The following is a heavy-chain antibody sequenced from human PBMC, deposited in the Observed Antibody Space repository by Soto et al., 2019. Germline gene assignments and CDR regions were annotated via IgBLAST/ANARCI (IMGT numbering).Heavy chain of an antibody. D-gene: IGHD6-19*01. Sequence: EVQLVESGGGLVQPGGSLRLSCAASGFTVSSNYMSWVRQAPGKGLEWVSVIYSGGSTYYADSVKGRFTISRDNSKNTLYLQMKSLRAEDTAVYYCAREDRRSGLYAFDIWGQGTMVTVSS. CDR1: GFTVSSNY. CDR3: AREDRRSGLYAFDI. J-gene: IGHJ3*02. CDR2: IYSGGST. V-gene: IGHV3-66*01.